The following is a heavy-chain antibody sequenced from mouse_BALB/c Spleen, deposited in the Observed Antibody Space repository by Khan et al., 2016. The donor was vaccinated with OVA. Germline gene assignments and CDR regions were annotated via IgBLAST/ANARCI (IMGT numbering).Heavy chain of an antibody. V-gene: IGHV9-1*02. J-gene: IGHJ1*01. CDR1: GYTFTNYG. CDR2: INTYTGEP. CDR3: ARGASYWYFDV. Sequence: QIQLVQSGPELKKPGETVKISCKASGYTFTNYGMNWVKKAPGKGLKWMGWINTYTGEPTYTDDFKGRFAFSLETSASTAYLQINNLKNEDIATYFCARGASYWYFDVWGAGTTVTVSS.